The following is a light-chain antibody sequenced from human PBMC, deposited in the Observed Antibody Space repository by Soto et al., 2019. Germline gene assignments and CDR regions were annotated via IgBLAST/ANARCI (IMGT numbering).Light chain of an antibody. CDR2: GAS. CDR3: EHYGRSAYT. CDR1: QSVSSNY. V-gene: IGKV3-20*01. J-gene: IGKJ2*01. Sequence: IVLTQSLGTLSLSPGERATLSCRASQSVSSNYLAWYQQKPGQAPRLLIYGASSRATGIPDRFSGSGAGTDFTLPISRLEPEGFAVYYCEHYGRSAYTFVHGTTLEIK.